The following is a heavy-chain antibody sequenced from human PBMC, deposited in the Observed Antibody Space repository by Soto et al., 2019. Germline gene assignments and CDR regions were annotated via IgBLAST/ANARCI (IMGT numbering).Heavy chain of an antibody. CDR2: IKQDGSEK. V-gene: IGHV3-7*01. CDR1: GFTFSSYW. J-gene: IGHJ4*02. CDR3: AREGVAGLIDY. Sequence: EVQLVESGGGLVQPGGSLRLSCAASGFTFSSYWMSWVRQAPGKGLEWVANIKQDGSEKYYVDSVKGRFTISRDNAKNALYLQMNSLRAEDTAVYYCAREGVAGLIDYWGQGTLVTVSS. D-gene: IGHD6-19*01.